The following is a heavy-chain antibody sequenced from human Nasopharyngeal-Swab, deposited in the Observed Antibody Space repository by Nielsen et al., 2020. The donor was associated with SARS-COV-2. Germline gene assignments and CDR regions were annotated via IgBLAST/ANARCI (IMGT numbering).Heavy chain of an antibody. J-gene: IGHJ4*02. V-gene: IGHV3-48*02. CDR1: GFTFSSYS. Sequence: WSLSPSCAASGFTFSSYSMNWVRQAPGKGLEWVSYISSSGRTIYYEDSVKGRLTISRDNAKNSVFLQMNSLRDEDPAVYYCARSLYGDYVIDYWGRGTLVTVSS. CDR2: ISSSGRTI. D-gene: IGHD4-17*01. CDR3: ARSLYGDYVIDY.